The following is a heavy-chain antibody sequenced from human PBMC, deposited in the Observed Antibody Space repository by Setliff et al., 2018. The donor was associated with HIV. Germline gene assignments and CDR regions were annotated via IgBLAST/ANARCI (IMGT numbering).Heavy chain of an antibody. J-gene: IGHJ4*02. CDR1: GFSFSNYA. Sequence: PGGSLRLSCAASGFSFSNYAMTWVRQAPGKGLERVSTINSAERTFYAKSVKGRLTISRDNSKSTLYLQVSSLRAEDTAVYYCAKDKALDSSGYYFHYFDYWGQGTLVTVSS. D-gene: IGHD3-22*01. V-gene: IGHV3-23*01. CDR3: AKDKALDSSGYYFHYFDY. CDR2: INSAERT.